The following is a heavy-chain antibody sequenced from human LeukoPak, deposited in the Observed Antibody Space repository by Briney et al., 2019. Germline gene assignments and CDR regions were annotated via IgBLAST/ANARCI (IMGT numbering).Heavy chain of an antibody. Sequence: SETLSLTCTVSGYSISSGYYWGWIRQPPGKGLEWIGSIWHTGSTYYNPSLKSRVTISVDTSKNQFSLKLTSVTAADTAVYYCARITDLSVATDYWGQGTLVTVSS. D-gene: IGHD6-19*01. V-gene: IGHV4-38-2*02. CDR2: IWHTGST. J-gene: IGHJ4*02. CDR3: ARITDLSVATDY. CDR1: GYSISSGYY.